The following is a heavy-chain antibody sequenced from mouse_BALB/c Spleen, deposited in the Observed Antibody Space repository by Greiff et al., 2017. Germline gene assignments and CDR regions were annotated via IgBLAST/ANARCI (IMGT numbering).Heavy chain of an antibody. CDR2: ISNLAYSI. V-gene: IGHV5-15*02. Sequence: EVHLVESGGGLVQPGGSRKLSCAASGFTFSDYGMAWVRQAPGKGPEWVAFISNLAYSIYYADTVTVRFTISRENAKNTLYLEMISLRSEDTAMYYCARAFTTATWDYCDYWGQGTTLTVSS. CDR3: ARAFTTATWDYCDY. CDR1: GFTFSDYG. D-gene: IGHD1-2*01. J-gene: IGHJ2*01.